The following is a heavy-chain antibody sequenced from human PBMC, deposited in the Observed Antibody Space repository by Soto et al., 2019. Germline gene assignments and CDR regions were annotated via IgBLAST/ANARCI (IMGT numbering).Heavy chain of an antibody. CDR2: ISSGGSTI. V-gene: IGHV3-48*03. CDR3: XREDYYDSSHYHDAFDI. J-gene: IGHJ3*02. CDR1: GFTFSSYE. Sequence: GGSLRLSCAASGFTFSSYEMNWVRQAPGKGLEWVSYISSGGSTIYYADSVKGRFTISRDNAKNSLYLQMNSLRAEDTAVYYCXREDYYDSSHYHDAFDIWGQGTMVTVSS. D-gene: IGHD3-22*01.